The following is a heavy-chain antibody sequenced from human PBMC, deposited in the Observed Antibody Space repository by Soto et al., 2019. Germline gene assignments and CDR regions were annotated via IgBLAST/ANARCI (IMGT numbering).Heavy chain of an antibody. Sequence: VVCGSIGDYYWRWIRQPTGKGLEWIGYIYYSGSTNYNPSLKSRVTISVDTSKNQFSLKLSSVTAADTAVYYCASQLLRYDALDIWGQGTMVTVSS. V-gene: IGHV4-59*08. CDR1: CGSIGDYY. J-gene: IGHJ3*02. CDR3: ASQLLRYDALDI. D-gene: IGHD4-17*01. CDR2: IYYSGST.